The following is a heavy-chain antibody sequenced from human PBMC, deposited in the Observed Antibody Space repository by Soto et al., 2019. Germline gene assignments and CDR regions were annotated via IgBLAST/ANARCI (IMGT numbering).Heavy chain of an antibody. V-gene: IGHV4-59*08. J-gene: IGHJ5*02. D-gene: IGHD3-3*01. CDR3: AIVYAFWSGIPFDP. CDR1: GGSISSYY. Sequence: PSETLSLTCTVSGGSISSYYWSWIRQPPGKGLEWIGYIYYSGSTNYNPSLKSRVTISVDTSKNQFSLKLSSVTAADTAVYYCAIVYAFWSGIPFDPWGQGTLVTVSP. CDR2: IYYSGST.